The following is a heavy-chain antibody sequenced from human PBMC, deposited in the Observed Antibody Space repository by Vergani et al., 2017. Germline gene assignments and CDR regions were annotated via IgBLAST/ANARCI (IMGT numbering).Heavy chain of an antibody. D-gene: IGHD2-2*01. CDR1: GFTFSNYW. J-gene: IGHJ4*02. Sequence: EVQLVESGGDLVQPGGSLRLSCAASGFTFSNYWMSWVRQAPGKGLEWVANIKQDGGEKHYVDSVKGRFTISRDNAKNSLYLQMNSLRAEDTAVYYCARRHCSSVGCYWKYFDYWGQGTLVTVSS. V-gene: IGHV3-7*01. CDR3: ARRHCSSVGCYWKYFDY. CDR2: IKQDGGEK.